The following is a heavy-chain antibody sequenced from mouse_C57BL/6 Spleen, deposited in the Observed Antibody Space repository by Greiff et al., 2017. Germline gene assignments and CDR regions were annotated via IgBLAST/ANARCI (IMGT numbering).Heavy chain of an antibody. CDR3: ALLSTPY. Sequence: QVQLQQPGAELVQPGASVKVSCKASGYTFTSYWMHWVKQRPGQGLEWIGRIHPSDSDTNYNQKFKGKATLTVYKSSSTAYMQLSSLTSEDSAVYYCALLSTPYWGQGTLVTVSA. CDR1: GYTFTSYW. J-gene: IGHJ3*01. CDR2: IHPSDSDT. D-gene: IGHD5-1*01. V-gene: IGHV1-74*01.